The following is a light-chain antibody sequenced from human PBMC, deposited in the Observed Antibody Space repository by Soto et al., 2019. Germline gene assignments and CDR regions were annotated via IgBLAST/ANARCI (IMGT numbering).Light chain of an antibody. CDR3: CSYAGSYTFEV. CDR2: DVS. CDR1: SSDVGGYNY. J-gene: IGLJ2*01. Sequence: QSALTQPRSVSGSPGQSVTISCTGTSSDVGGYNYVSWYQQHPGKATKLIISDVSKRPSGVPDRFSGSKSGNTASLTISGLQAEDEADYYCCSYAGSYTFEVFGGGTQLTVL. V-gene: IGLV2-11*01.